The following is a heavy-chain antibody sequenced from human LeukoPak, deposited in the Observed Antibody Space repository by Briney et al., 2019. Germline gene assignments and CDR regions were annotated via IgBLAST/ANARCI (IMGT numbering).Heavy chain of an antibody. CDR3: ARVYSGSYYAFDI. J-gene: IGHJ3*02. D-gene: IGHD1-26*01. CDR1: GGSISSSSYY. V-gene: IGHV4-39*01. Sequence: SETLSLTCIVSGGSISSSSYYWGWIRQPPGKGLEWIGSIYYSGSTYYNPSLKSRVTISVDTSKNQFSLKLSSVTAADTAVYYCARVYSGSYYAFDIWGQGTMVTVSS. CDR2: IYYSGST.